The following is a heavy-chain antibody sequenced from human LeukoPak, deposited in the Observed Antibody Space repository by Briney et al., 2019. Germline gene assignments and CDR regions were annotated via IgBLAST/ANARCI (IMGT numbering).Heavy chain of an antibody. CDR1: GFTFSSYW. CDR2: INKDGSST. D-gene: IGHD1-26*01. Sequence: GGSLRLSCAASGFTFSSYWMHWVRQAPGEGLVWVSRINKDGSSTYYADSVKGRFTISRDNAKNTLYLQMNSLRAEDTAVYYCARGEVGVGATHDYWGQGTLVTVSS. J-gene: IGHJ4*02. V-gene: IGHV3-74*01. CDR3: ARGEVGVGATHDY.